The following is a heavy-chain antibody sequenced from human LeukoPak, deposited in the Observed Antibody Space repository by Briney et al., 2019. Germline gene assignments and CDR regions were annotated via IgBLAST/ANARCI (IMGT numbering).Heavy chain of an antibody. CDR1: GFSFSGYE. V-gene: IGHV3-48*03. CDR3: ASAYYDSGNYPYYFDY. CDR2: VSSSGSTI. Sequence: GGSLRLSCAASGFSFSGYEMKWVRQAPGRGLEWVSYVSSSGSTIYYADSVRGRLTISRDNAKKLLNLQMNRLRAEDTAVYYCASAYYDSGNYPYYFDYWGQGTLDTVSS. D-gene: IGHD3-10*01. J-gene: IGHJ4*02.